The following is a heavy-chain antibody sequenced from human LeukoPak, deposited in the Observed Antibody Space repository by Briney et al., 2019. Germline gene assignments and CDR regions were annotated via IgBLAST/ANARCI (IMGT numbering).Heavy chain of an antibody. CDR1: GYTFTGYY. Sequence: ASVKVSCKASGYTFTGYYMHWVRQAPGQGLEWMGWINPNSGGTNYAQKFQGRVTMTRDTSISTAYMELSRLSSDDTAVYYCARDYRVQTYYYDSSGYYSYYYCYMDVWGKGTTVTVSS. J-gene: IGHJ6*03. CDR3: ARDYRVQTYYYDSSGYYSYYYCYMDV. D-gene: IGHD3-22*01. CDR2: INPNSGGT. V-gene: IGHV1-2*02.